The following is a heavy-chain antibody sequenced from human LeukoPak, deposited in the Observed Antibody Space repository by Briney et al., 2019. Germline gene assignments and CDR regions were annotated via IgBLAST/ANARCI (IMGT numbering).Heavy chain of an antibody. D-gene: IGHD6-13*01. CDR2: IYPGDSDT. CDR3: ARHGVKGPWWQQLVNWFDP. V-gene: IGHV5-51*01. Sequence: GESLKISCRGSGYSFTSYWVGLGRQIPGKGLEWMGIIYPGDSDTRYSPSFQGQVTISADKSISTAYLQWSSLKASDTAMYYCARHGVKGPWWQQLVNWFDPWGQGTLVTVSS. CDR1: GYSFTSYW. J-gene: IGHJ5*02.